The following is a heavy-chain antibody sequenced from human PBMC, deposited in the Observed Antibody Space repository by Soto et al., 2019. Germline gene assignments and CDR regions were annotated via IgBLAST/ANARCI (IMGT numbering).Heavy chain of an antibody. D-gene: IGHD3-22*01. Sequence: ASVKVSCKASGYTFTSYDINWVRQATGQGLEWMGWMNPNSGNTGYAQKFQGRVTMTGNTSIGTAYMELSSLRSEDTAVYYCARDIPSYYYDSSGPNDAFDIWGQGTMVTVSS. V-gene: IGHV1-8*01. CDR2: MNPNSGNT. J-gene: IGHJ3*02. CDR1: GYTFTSYD. CDR3: ARDIPSYYYDSSGPNDAFDI.